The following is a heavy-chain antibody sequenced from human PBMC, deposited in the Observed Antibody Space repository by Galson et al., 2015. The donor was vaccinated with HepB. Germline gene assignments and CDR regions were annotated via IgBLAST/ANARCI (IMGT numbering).Heavy chain of an antibody. V-gene: IGHV1-2*06. D-gene: IGHD6-19*01. CDR2: INAKNDNT. Sequence: SVKVSCKASGDVFTAYYVHWVRQAPGQGLEWVGRINAKNDNTVSAQNFQGRVSMTRDTSITTVYMELSRLISDDTAIYYCARGPREGVAGNLFDPWGQGTLVIVSS. CDR3: ARGPREGVAGNLFDP. CDR1: GDVFTAYY. J-gene: IGHJ5*02.